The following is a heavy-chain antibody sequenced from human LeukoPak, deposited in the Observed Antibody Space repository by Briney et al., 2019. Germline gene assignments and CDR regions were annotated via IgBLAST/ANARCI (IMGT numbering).Heavy chain of an antibody. CDR3: ARDLNGCYQY. CDR2: IDPDRGGT. V-gene: IGHV1-2*02. Sequence: ASVKVSCKASGYTFTGHYLHWVRQAPGQGPEWMGWIDPDRGGTNYAPEFQGRVTISRDTSMSTVYMELFSLRSDDTAVYYCARDLNGCYQYWGQGTLVTVS. CDR1: GYTFTGHY. J-gene: IGHJ4*02. D-gene: IGHD2-15*01.